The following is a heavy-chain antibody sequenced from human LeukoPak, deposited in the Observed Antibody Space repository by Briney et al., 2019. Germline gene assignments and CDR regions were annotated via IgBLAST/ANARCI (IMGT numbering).Heavy chain of an antibody. D-gene: IGHD3-10*01. CDR1: GFTFSSYA. Sequence: PGGSLRLFCAASGFTFSSYAMSWVRQAPGKGLEWVSAISGSGGSTYYADSVKGRFTISRDNSKNTLYLQMNSLRAEDTAVYYCAKDWGGVIIMRADYWGQGTLVTVSS. J-gene: IGHJ4*02. CDR2: ISGSGGST. V-gene: IGHV3-23*01. CDR3: AKDWGGVIIMRADY.